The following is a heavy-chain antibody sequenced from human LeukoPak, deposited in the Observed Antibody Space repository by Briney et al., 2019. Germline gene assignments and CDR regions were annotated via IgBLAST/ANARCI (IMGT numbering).Heavy chain of an antibody. Sequence: GGSLRLSCTAPGFPFNAYNIHWIRQSPGRGLEWVSFIRNDETEIHYADFAKGRFTISRDRSKNSVYLQMNSLRPDDTALYYCAKDGGRYRFDFWGQGTMVTVS. J-gene: IGHJ4*02. D-gene: IGHD3-16*02. V-gene: IGHV3-30*02. CDR1: GFPFNAYN. CDR2: IRNDETEI. CDR3: AKDGGRYRFDF.